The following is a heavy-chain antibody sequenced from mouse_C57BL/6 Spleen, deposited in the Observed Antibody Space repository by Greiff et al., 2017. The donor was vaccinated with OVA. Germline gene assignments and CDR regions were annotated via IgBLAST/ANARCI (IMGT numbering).Heavy chain of an antibody. J-gene: IGHJ1*03. D-gene: IGHD2-4*01. CDR1: GFTFTDYY. Sequence: DVKLVESGGGLVQPGGSLSLSCAASGFTFTDYYMSWVRQPPGKALEWLGFIRNKANGYTTEYSASVKGRFTISRDNSQSILYLQMNALRAEDSATYYCARSIYYDYDEGYFDVWGTGTTVTVSS. V-gene: IGHV7-3*01. CDR2: IRNKANGYTT. CDR3: ARSIYYDYDEGYFDV.